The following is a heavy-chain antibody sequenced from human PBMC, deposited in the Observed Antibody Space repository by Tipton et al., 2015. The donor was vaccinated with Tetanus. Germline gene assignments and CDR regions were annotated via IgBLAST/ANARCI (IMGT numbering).Heavy chain of an antibody. D-gene: IGHD3-3*01. CDR2: INPNGGGT. V-gene: IGHV1-2*02. Sequence: QVQLVQSGAEVRKPGASVKVSCKASGYTLIDYFIHWVRQSPGKGLEWVGWINPNGGGTRTAQNLRGRVTMTRDTSISTVYMELSRLRSDDTAVYYCARAGPQATFGVKYGMDVWGQGTTVTVSS. J-gene: IGHJ6*02. CDR3: ARAGPQATFGVKYGMDV. CDR1: GYTLIDYF.